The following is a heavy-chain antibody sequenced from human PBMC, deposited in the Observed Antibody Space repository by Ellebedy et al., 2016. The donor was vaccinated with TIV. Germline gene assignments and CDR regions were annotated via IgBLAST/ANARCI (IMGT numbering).Heavy chain of an antibody. CDR2: IYYSGTT. Sequence: MPSETLSLTCTVSGGSINSYYWSWIRQPSGKGLEWIGYIYYSGTTSYNPSLRSRVTISVDTSKNLFSLNLSSVTAADTAVYYWARHGEGTSFPRGYYYGMDVWGQGTTVTVSS. D-gene: IGHD2-2*01. CDR3: ARHGEGTSFPRGYYYGMDV. J-gene: IGHJ6*02. V-gene: IGHV4-59*08. CDR1: GGSINSYY.